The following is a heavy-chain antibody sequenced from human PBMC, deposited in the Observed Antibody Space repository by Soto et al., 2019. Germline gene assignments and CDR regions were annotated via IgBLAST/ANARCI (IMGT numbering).Heavy chain of an antibody. D-gene: IGHD4-17*01. Sequence: GESLKISCKASGYIFIDYWIGWVRQMPGKGLEWMGIVYPRDSDTRYSPSFQGHVTISADKSISTAYLQWSSLKASDTAMYYCARHDYGDYDGVDYWGQGTLVTVSS. V-gene: IGHV5-51*01. CDR3: ARHDYGDYDGVDY. CDR1: GYIFIDYW. CDR2: VYPRDSDT. J-gene: IGHJ4*02.